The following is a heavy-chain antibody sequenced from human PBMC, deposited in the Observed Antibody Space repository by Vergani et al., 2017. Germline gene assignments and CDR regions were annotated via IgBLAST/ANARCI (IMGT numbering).Heavy chain of an antibody. V-gene: IGHV4-34*01. CDR2: INHSGST. CDR3: ARSEQSAVAAYYDAFDI. J-gene: IGHJ3*02. D-gene: IGHD6-19*01. Sequence: QVQLQQWGAGLLKPSETLSLTCAVYGGSFSGYYWSWIRQPPGKGLEWIGEINHSGSTNYNPSLKSRVTISVDTSKNQFSLKLSSVTAADTAVYYCARSEQSAVAAYYDAFDIWGQGTMVTVSS. CDR1: GGSFSGYY.